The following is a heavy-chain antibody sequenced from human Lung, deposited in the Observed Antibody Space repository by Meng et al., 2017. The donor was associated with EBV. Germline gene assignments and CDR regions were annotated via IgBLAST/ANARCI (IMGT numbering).Heavy chain of an antibody. Sequence: QLRWQGGGRAMGRPSVPLSSTSPASGGFTRRSSSYWGWVRQPPGKGLEWIGSTYYSGSSYYNPSLKSRVTISADTSKNQFSLKLSSVTAPDTAVYYCARHSYHSCFDPWGQGTLVTVSS. CDR2: TYYSGSS. CDR1: GGFTRRSSSY. V-gene: IGHV4-39*01. D-gene: IGHD2-2*01. J-gene: IGHJ5*02. CDR3: ARHSYHSCFDP.